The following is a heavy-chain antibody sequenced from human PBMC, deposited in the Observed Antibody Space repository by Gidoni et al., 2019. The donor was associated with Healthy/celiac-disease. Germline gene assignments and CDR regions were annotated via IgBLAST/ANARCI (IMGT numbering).Heavy chain of an antibody. V-gene: IGHV1-18*01. J-gene: IGHJ6*02. CDR3: ARYCSGGSCYSFGLYNMDV. CDR2: RSAYKGNT. Sequence: QVQMVKYGAEVRKPGASVKVSCKASGYTFISYGIRCVRQSTGKGLEWMGWRSAYKGNTNYAQKLQGRVNMTTDTSTSTAYMELRSLRSDDTAIYYCARYCSGGSCYSFGLYNMDVWGQGTTVTVSS. D-gene: IGHD2-15*01. CDR1: GYTFISYG.